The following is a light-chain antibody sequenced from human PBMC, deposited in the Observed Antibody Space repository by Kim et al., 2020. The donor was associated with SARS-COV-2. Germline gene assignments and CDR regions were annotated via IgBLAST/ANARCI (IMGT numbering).Light chain of an antibody. Sequence: EIVMTQSPATLSVSPGERVTLSCRASQSVRNNLAWYQQQPGQAPRLLIYGASTRATDVSARFSGSGSGTEFTLTIRSLQSEDFAVYYCQQYNDWPPVTFGGGTKVDIK. CDR2: GAS. V-gene: IGKV3-15*01. CDR3: QQYNDWPPVT. J-gene: IGKJ4*01. CDR1: QSVRNN.